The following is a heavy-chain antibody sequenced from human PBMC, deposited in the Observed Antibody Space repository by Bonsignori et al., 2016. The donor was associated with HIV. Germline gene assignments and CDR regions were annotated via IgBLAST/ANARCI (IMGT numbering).Heavy chain of an antibody. V-gene: IGHV3-15*01. J-gene: IGHJ4*02. Sequence: WIRQPPGKGLELVGRVKSKTDGGTTDYAAPVKGRFSISRDDSKNALYLQMDSLKTEDTAVYYCTASSGWQIDSWGQGTLVTVSS. CDR2: VKSKTDGGTT. CDR3: TASSGWQIDS. D-gene: IGHD6-19*01.